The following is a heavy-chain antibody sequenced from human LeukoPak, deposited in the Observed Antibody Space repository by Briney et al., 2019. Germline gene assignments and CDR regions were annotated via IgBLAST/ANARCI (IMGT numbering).Heavy chain of an antibody. CDR1: GFTFSSYA. J-gene: IGHJ4*02. V-gene: IGHV3-23*01. D-gene: IGHD3-9*01. Sequence: PGRSLRLSCAASGFTFSSYAMSWVRQAPGKGLEWVSAISGSGGSTYYADSVKGRFTISRDNSKNTLYLQMNSLRAEDTAVYYCASRGYDILTGVDYRGQGTLVTVSS. CDR2: ISGSGGST. CDR3: ASRGYDILTGVDY.